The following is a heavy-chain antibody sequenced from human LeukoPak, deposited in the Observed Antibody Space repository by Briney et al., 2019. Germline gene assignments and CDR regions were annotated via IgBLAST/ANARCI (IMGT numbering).Heavy chain of an antibody. CDR1: GGFFSGYY. D-gene: IGHD3-3*01. J-gene: IGHJ6*03. V-gene: IGHV4-34*01. CDR2: INHSGST. CDR3: ARVLRFLEWLSDSYYYYMDV. Sequence: SETLSLTCAVYGGFFSGYYWSWIRQPPGKGLEWIGEINHSGSTNYNPSLKSRVTISVDTSKNQFSLKLSSVTAADTAVYYCARVLRFLEWLSDSYYYYMDVWGKGTTVTVSS.